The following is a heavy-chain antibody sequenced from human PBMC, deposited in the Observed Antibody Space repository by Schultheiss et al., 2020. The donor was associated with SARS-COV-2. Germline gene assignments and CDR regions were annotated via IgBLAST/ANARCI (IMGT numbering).Heavy chain of an antibody. CDR2: IKQDGSEK. Sequence: GGSLRLSCAASGFTFSSYWMSWVRQAPGKGLEWVANIKQDGSEKYYVDSVKGRFTISRDNAKNSLYLQMNSLRAEDTAVYYCARGQVFVEYFYGMDVWGQGTTVTVSS. D-gene: IGHD3-10*01. V-gene: IGHV3-7*03. J-gene: IGHJ6*02. CDR3: ARGQVFVEYFYGMDV. CDR1: GFTFSSYW.